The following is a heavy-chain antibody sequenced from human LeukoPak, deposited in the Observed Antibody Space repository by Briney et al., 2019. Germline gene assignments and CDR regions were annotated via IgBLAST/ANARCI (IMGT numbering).Heavy chain of an antibody. CDR2: ISYDGSNQ. Sequence: GGSLRLSCVASGFTINNYVMNWVRQAPGKGLVWVATISYDGSNQYYADSVKGLLSIFRDNSENTVYLQMNSLRPEDTAIFYCARGPGWNYFDFWGQGTLVTVSS. CDR3: ARGPGWNYFDF. V-gene: IGHV3-30-3*01. D-gene: IGHD1-1*01. J-gene: IGHJ4*02. CDR1: GFTINNYV.